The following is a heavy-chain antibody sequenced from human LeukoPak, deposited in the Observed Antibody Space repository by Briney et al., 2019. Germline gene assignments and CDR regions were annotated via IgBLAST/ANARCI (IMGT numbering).Heavy chain of an antibody. CDR3: ASVDFWSGLGDY. Sequence: GGSLRLSCVASGFTFSSYSMNWVRQAPGKGLEWVSSISSSSSYIYYADSVKGRFTISRDNAKNSLYLQMNSLRAEDTAVYYCASVDFWSGLGDYWGKGTLVTVSS. CDR2: ISSSSSYI. CDR1: GFTFSSYS. V-gene: IGHV3-21*01. J-gene: IGHJ4*02. D-gene: IGHD3-3*01.